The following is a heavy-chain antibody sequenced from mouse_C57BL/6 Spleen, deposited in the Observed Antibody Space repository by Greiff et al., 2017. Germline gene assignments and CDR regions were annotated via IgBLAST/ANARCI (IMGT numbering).Heavy chain of an antibody. CDR3: AREVGKGYFDV. Sequence: DVQLVESGGGLVKPGGSLKLSCAASGFTFSSYAMSWVRQTPEKRLEWVATISDGGSYTYYPDNVKGRFTISRDNAKNNLYLQMSHLKSEDTAMYYCAREVGKGYFDVWGTGTTVTVSS. CDR2: ISDGGSYT. V-gene: IGHV5-4*01. J-gene: IGHJ1*03. CDR1: GFTFSSYA.